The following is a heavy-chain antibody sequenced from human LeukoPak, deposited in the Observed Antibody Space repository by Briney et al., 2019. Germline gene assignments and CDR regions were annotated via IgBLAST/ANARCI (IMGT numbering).Heavy chain of an antibody. D-gene: IGHD3-10*01. V-gene: IGHV3-23*01. J-gene: IGHJ4*02. CDR2: ISGSGGST. CDR1: GFTFSSYG. Sequence: GGSLRLSCAASGFTFSSYGMHWVRQAPGKGLEWVSAISGSGGSTYYADSVKGRFTISRDNSKNTLYLQMNSLRAEDTAVYYCAKEHAITMVRGEIDYWGQGTLVTVSS. CDR3: AKEHAITMVRGEIDY.